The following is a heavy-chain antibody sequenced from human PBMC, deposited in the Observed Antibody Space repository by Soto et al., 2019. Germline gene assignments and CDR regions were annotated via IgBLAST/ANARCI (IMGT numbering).Heavy chain of an antibody. V-gene: IGHV5-10-1*01. Sequence: PGESLKISSKGSGYSFTSYWISWVRQMPGKGLEWMGRIDPSDSYTNYSPSFQGHVTISADKSISTAYLQWSSLKASDTAMYYCASAKVFGVVIIGGMDVWGQGTTVTVSS. CDR1: GYSFTSYW. J-gene: IGHJ6*02. D-gene: IGHD3-3*01. CDR3: ASAKVFGVVIIGGMDV. CDR2: IDPSDSYT.